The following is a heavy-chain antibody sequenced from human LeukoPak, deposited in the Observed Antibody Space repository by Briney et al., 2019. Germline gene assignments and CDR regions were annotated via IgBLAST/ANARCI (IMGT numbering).Heavy chain of an antibody. Sequence: SETLSLTCTVSGGSISSGDYYWSWIRQPPGKGLEWIGYVYYSGSTHFNTSLKSRITISGDTSKNQFSLKLSSVTAADTAVYYCARSYYYDNSGYLYWGQGTLVTVSS. V-gene: IGHV4-30-4*01. CDR2: VYYSGST. CDR1: GGSISSGDYY. D-gene: IGHD3-22*01. J-gene: IGHJ4*02. CDR3: ARSYYYDNSGYLY.